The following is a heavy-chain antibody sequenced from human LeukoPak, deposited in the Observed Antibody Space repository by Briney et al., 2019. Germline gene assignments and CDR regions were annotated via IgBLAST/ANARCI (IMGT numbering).Heavy chain of an antibody. D-gene: IGHD4-17*01. CDR2: IKSKIDGGTT. CDR3: TTGYGRSDFDY. Sequence: GGSLRLSCAASGFTITNARMGWVRQAPGKGLEWFGLIKSKIDGGTTDFAAPVKGRFTISTDDSKHTLYLQMNSLKSEDTAVYYCTTGYGRSDFDYWGQGTLVTVSS. V-gene: IGHV3-15*01. J-gene: IGHJ4*02. CDR1: GFTITNAR.